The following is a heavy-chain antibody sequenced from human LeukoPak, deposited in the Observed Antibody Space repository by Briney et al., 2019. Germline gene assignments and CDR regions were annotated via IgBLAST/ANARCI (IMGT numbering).Heavy chain of an antibody. J-gene: IGHJ4*02. Sequence: PGGSLRLSCAASGFTFSNYGVSWVRQGPGKGLEWVSVISGSVGNRNYGDAVKGRFTISRDNSNTTLYLQMNSLRAEDTAVYYCARVRLTYDSRGLRYYFDYWGQGTLVAVSS. D-gene: IGHD3-22*01. CDR1: GFTFSNYG. CDR2: ISGSVGNR. V-gene: IGHV3-23*01. CDR3: ARVRLTYDSRGLRYYFDY.